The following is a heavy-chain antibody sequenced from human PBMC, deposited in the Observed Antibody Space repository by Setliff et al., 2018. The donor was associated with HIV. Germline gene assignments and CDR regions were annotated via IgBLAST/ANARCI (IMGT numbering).Heavy chain of an antibody. Sequence: LSLTCTVSGGSISSGGYYWSWIRQHPGKGLEWIGYIYYSGSTYNNPSLKSRVTISVDTSKNQFSLKLSSVTAADTAVYYCALGYCSVGSCYSVDFDYWGQGTLVTVSS. CDR1: GGSISSGGYY. J-gene: IGHJ4*02. V-gene: IGHV4-31*03. CDR2: IYYSGST. CDR3: ALGYCSVGSCYSVDFDY. D-gene: IGHD2-15*01.